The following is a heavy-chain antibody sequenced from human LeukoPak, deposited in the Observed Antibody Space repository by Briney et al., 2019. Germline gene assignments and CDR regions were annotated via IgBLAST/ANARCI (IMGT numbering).Heavy chain of an antibody. CDR1: GGTFIRYA. CDR3: ARGIWDEGYYSDSSGYATFDC. V-gene: IGHV1-69*04. CDR2: IIPILGIA. D-gene: IGHD3-22*01. J-gene: IGHJ4*02. Sequence: AVTVSCEAPGGTFIRYAIRWVRQAPGRGLEWMGRIIPILGIANYAQRFQGRVTITADKTTSTAYMELSSLRSEDTAVYYCARGIWDEGYYSDSSGYATFDCRGQTILVTVSS.